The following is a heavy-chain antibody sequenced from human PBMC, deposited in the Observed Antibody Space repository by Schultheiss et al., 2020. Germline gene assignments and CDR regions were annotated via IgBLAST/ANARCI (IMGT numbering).Heavy chain of an antibody. V-gene: IGHV4-59*01. Sequence: SETLSLTCSVSGGSISRNYWSWIRQPPGKGLEWIGYIYYRGSPNYNPSFKSRVTTSEDTSRNQFSLRLSSVTAADTAVYYCARDGSAMDVWGKGTTVTVSS. CDR3: ARDGSAMDV. CDR1: GGSISRNY. CDR2: IYYRGSP. J-gene: IGHJ6*04.